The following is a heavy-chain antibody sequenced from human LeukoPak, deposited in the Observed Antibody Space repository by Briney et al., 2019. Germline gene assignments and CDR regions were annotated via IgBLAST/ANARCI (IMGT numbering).Heavy chain of an antibody. CDR3: AKELSAQGFADY. J-gene: IGHJ4*02. CDR1: GFTVSSNY. D-gene: IGHD3-10*01. Sequence: GGSLRLSCAASGFTVSSNYMSWVRQAPGKGLEWVSVIYSGGSTYYADSVKGRFTISRDNSKNTVFLQMNSLRVEDTAVYYCAKELSAQGFADYWGQGTLVTVSS. CDR2: IYSGGST. V-gene: IGHV3-53*01.